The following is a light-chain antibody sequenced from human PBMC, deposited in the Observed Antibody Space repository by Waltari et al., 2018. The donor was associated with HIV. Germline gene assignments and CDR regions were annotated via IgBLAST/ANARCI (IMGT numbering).Light chain of an antibody. Sequence: QSALTQPASVSGSPGQSITISCAGTSSDVGSYNLVSWYQHYPGKAPKLMIYEVNKRPSGVSNRFSASKSGNTASLTISGLQAEDEADYYCSSYVGSSTSYVIFGGGTKLTVL. J-gene: IGLJ2*01. CDR3: SSYVGSSTSYVI. CDR1: SSDVGSYNL. CDR2: EVN. V-gene: IGLV2-23*02.